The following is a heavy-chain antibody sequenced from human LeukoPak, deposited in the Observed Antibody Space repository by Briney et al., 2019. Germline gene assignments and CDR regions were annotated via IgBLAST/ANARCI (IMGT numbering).Heavy chain of an antibody. CDR3: ARGGYSYGYGSGAFDI. Sequence: SETLSLTCAVYGGSFSGYYWSWIRQPPGKGLEWIGEINHSGSTNYNPSLKSRVTISVDTSKNQFSLKLSSVTAADTAVYYCARGGYSYGYGSGAFDIWGQGTMVTVSS. J-gene: IGHJ3*02. CDR1: GGSFSGYY. CDR2: INHSGST. D-gene: IGHD5-18*01. V-gene: IGHV4-34*01.